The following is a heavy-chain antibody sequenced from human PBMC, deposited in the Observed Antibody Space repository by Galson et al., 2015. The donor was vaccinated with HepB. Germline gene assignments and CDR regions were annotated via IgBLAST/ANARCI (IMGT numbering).Heavy chain of an antibody. V-gene: IGHV3-30*18. D-gene: IGHD1-7*01. CDR1: GFTFSSYG. Sequence: SLRLSCAASGFTFSSYGMHWVRQAPGKGLEWVAVISYDGSNKYYADSVKGRFTISRDNSKNTLDLQMNSLRPEDTAVYFCAKPKTDSWNFDASDIWSQGTMVTVSS. CDR3: AKPKTDSWNFDASDI. CDR2: ISYDGSNK. J-gene: IGHJ3*02.